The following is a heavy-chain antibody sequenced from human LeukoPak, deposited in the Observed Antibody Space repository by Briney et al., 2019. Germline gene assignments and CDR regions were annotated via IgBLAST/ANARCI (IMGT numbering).Heavy chain of an antibody. V-gene: IGHV3-23*01. CDR1: GFTFSSYA. Sequence: PGGSLRLSCVASGFTFSSYAMSWVRQAPGKGLEWVSVISGSGGSTYYRDSVKGRFTISRDNSKNTVYLQMNSLRAEDTAVYYCAKDGTTTVTFDYWGQGTLAAVSS. D-gene: IGHD4-11*01. CDR2: ISGSGGST. J-gene: IGHJ4*02. CDR3: AKDGTTTVTFDY.